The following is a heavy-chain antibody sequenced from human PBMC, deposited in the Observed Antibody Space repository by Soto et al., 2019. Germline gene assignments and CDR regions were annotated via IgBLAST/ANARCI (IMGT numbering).Heavy chain of an antibody. CDR2: VYFSGTT. CDR1: GDSIISGSNS. V-gene: IGHV4-39*01. CDR3: ARVLRSEGWTFDS. D-gene: IGHD2-15*01. J-gene: IGHJ4*02. Sequence: SETLSLTCTVTGDSIISGSNSWAWIRQSPEKGLEWIGTVYFSGTTYYNPSLKSRVTISGDTSENRFSLKLTSVTAADTALYYCARVLRSEGWTFDSWGQGILVTVSS.